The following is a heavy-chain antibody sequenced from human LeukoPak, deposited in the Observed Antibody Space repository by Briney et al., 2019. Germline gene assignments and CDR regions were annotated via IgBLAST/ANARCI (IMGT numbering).Heavy chain of an antibody. Sequence: PSETLSLTCTVSGGSISSYYWSWIRQPPGKGLEWIGYIYTSGSTNYNPSLKSRVTISVDTSENQFSLELSSVTAADTAVYYCARGRQDVTMIVVVMTAVSYYLDVWGKGTTVTVS. V-gene: IGHV4-4*09. D-gene: IGHD3-22*01. CDR2: IYTSGST. CDR1: GGSISSYY. J-gene: IGHJ6*03. CDR3: ARGRQDVTMIVVVMTAVSYYLDV.